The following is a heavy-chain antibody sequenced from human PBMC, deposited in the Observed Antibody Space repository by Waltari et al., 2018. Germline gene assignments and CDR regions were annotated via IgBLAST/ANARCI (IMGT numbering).Heavy chain of an antibody. CDR2: IKEDGREK. CDR1: GFTFSSHW. Sequence: EVQLMESGGGLVQPGGSLRLSCAASGFTFSSHWMTWVSQAPGKGREWVANIKEDGREKYYVDSVKGRFTISRDNAKNSLYLQMNSLRVEDAAVYYCARLIGGTLTEYYQWGQGTLVTVPS. V-gene: IGHV3-7*01. J-gene: IGHJ1*01. CDR3: ARLIGGTLTEYYQ. D-gene: IGHD1-26*01.